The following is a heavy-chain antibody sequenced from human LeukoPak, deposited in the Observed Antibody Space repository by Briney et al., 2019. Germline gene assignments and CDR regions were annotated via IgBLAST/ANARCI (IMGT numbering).Heavy chain of an antibody. Sequence: ASVKVSCKASGYTFTSYAMNWVRQAPGQGLEWMGWINTNTGNPTYAQGFTGRFVFSLDTSVSTAYLQISSLKAEDTAVYYCARDHGSAFAAAGTGTPYDYWGQGTLVTVSS. J-gene: IGHJ4*02. CDR3: ARDHGSAFAAAGTGTPYDY. V-gene: IGHV7-4-1*02. CDR2: INTNTGNP. D-gene: IGHD6-13*01. CDR1: GYTFTSYA.